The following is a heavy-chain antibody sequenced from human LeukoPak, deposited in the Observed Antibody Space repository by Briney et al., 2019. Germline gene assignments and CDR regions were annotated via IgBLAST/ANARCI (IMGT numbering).Heavy chain of an antibody. CDR3: ARDSFGSIVVVPAAVDAFDI. CDR2: ISSSGSTI. D-gene: IGHD2-2*01. Sequence: GGSLRLSCAASGFTFSDYYMSWIRQAPGKGLEWVSYISSSGSTIYYADSVKGRFTISRDNAKNSLYLQMNSLRAEDTAVYYCARDSFGSIVVVPAAVDAFDIWGQGTMVTVSS. CDR1: GFTFSDYY. V-gene: IGHV3-11*04. J-gene: IGHJ3*02.